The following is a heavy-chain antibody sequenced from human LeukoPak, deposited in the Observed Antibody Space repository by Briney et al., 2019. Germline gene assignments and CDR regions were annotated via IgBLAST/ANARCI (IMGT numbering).Heavy chain of an antibody. D-gene: IGHD6-13*01. CDR2: INAGNGNT. CDR1: GYTFTSYA. V-gene: IGHV1-3*01. J-gene: IGHJ4*02. Sequence: ASVKVSCKASGYTFTSYAMHWVRQAPGQRLEWMGWINAGNGNTKYSQKFQGRVTITRDTSASTAYMELSSLRSEDTAVYYCARGRPRAAAGPALYYWGQGTLVTVSS. CDR3: ARGRPRAAAGPALYY.